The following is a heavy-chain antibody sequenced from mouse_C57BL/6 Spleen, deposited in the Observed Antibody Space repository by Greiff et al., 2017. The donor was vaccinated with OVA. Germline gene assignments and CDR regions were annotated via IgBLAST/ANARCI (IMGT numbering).Heavy chain of an antibody. V-gene: IGHV5-17*01. CDR1: GFTFSDYG. J-gene: IGHJ4*01. CDR3: ARELATVVATDAMDY. CDR2: ISSGSSTI. D-gene: IGHD1-1*01. Sequence: EVKLMESGGGLVKPGGSLKLSCAASGFTFSDYGMHWVRQAPEKGLEWVAYISSGSSTIYYADTVKGRFTISRDNAKNTLFLQMTSLRSEDTAMYYCARELATVVATDAMDYWGQGTSVTVSS.